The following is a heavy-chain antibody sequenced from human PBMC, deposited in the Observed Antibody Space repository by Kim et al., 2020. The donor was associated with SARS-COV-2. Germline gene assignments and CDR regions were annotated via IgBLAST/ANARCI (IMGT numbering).Heavy chain of an antibody. J-gene: IGHJ4*02. Sequence: GGSLRLSCAASGFTFSRCSMSWVRQAPEKGLEWVSYISSSNSAIFYADSVKGRFTISRDNAKNSVYLQMNSLRDEDTAVYYWARDPYYYDSSGYYGSKYYFDYWGQGTLVTVSS. CDR3: ARDPYYYDSSGYYGSKYYFDY. V-gene: IGHV3-48*02. CDR2: ISSSNSAI. CDR1: GFTFSRCS. D-gene: IGHD3-22*01.